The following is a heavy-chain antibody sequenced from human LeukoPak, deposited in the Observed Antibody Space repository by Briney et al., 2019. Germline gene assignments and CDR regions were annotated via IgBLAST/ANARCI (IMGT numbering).Heavy chain of an antibody. V-gene: IGHV4-39*01. J-gene: IGHJ4*02. CDR3: ARHENGYNNALEGTFAY. CDR2: IYYSGNT. D-gene: IGHD1-14*01. Sequence: SETLSLTCAVYGESSFSSYYWGWIRQPPGKGLEWIGSIYYSGNTYYNPSLKSRVTISVDTSKNQFSLKLSSVTAADTAVYYCARHENGYNNALEGTFAYWGQGTLVTVSS. CDR1: GESSFSSYY.